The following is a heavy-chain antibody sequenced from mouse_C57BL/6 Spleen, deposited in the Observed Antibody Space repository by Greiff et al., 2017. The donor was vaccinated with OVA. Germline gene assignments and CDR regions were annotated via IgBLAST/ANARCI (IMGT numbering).Heavy chain of an antibody. V-gene: IGHV1-52*01. Sequence: VQLQQPGAELVRPGSSVKLSCKASGYTFTSYWMHWVKQRPIQGLEWIGNIDPSDSETHYNQKFKDKATLTVDKSSSTAYMQLSSLTSEDSAVYDCARPYYYGSSYDFDYWGQGTTLTVSS. D-gene: IGHD1-1*01. CDR1: GYTFTSYW. J-gene: IGHJ2*01. CDR2: IDPSDSET. CDR3: ARPYYYGSSYDFDY.